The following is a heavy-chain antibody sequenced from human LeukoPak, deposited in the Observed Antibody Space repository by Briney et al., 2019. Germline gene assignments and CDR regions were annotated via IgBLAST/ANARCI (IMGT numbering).Heavy chain of an antibody. CDR1: GFSFSSYN. CDR2: ISYDGSNK. D-gene: IGHD1-14*01. Sequence: GGSLRLSCAASGFSFSSYNMNWVRQAPGKGLEWVAVISYDGSNKYYADSVKGRFTISRDNSKNTLYLQMNSLRAEDTAVYYCARDHRVHYFDYWGQGTLVTVSS. CDR3: ARDHRVHYFDY. J-gene: IGHJ4*02. V-gene: IGHV3-30*04.